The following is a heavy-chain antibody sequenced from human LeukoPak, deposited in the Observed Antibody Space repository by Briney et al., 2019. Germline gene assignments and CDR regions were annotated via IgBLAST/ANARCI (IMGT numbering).Heavy chain of an antibody. Sequence: SETLSLTCAVYGGSFSGYYWSWIRQPPGKGLEWIGEINHSGSTNYNPSLKSRVTISVDTSKNQFSLKLSSVTAADTAVYYCARDRGNYYDSSGYYPAYYFDYWGQGTLVTVSS. CDR2: INHSGST. D-gene: IGHD3-22*01. J-gene: IGHJ4*02. CDR3: ARDRGNYYDSSGYYPAYYFDY. CDR1: GGSFSGYY. V-gene: IGHV4-34*01.